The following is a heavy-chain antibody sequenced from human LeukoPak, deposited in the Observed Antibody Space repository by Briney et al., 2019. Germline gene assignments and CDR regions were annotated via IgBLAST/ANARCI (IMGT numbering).Heavy chain of an antibody. D-gene: IGHD6-19*01. V-gene: IGHV3-33*01. Sequence: GGSLRLSCAASGFTFSSYGRHWVRQAPGKGLEWVAVIWYDGSNKYYADSVKGRFTISRDNSKNTLYLQMNSLRAEDTAVYYCARDGSSGWYWVDYWGQGTLVTVSS. CDR3: ARDGSSGWYWVDY. J-gene: IGHJ4*02. CDR2: IWYDGSNK. CDR1: GFTFSSYG.